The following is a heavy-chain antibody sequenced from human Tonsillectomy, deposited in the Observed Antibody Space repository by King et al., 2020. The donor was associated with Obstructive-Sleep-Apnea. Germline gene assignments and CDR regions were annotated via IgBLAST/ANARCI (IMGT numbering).Heavy chain of an antibody. D-gene: IGHD2-2*01. Sequence: QLQESGPGLVKPSETLSLTCTVSGGSISSSSYYWGWIRQPPGKGLEWIGSIYYSGSTYYNPSLKSRVTISVDTSKNQFSLKLSSVTAADTAGYYCARGIRCSSTSCYSGLYYFDYWGQGTLVTVSS. CDR2: IYYSGST. J-gene: IGHJ4*02. CDR1: GGSISSSSYY. CDR3: ARGIRCSSTSCYSGLYYFDY. V-gene: IGHV4-39*07.